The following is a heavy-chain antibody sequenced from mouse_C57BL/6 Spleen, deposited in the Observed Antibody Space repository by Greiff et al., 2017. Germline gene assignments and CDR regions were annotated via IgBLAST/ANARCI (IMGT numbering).Heavy chain of an antibody. CDR3: ARGDYYGSSFYWYFDV. Sequence: VKLVESGPELVKPGASVKISCKASGYAFSSSWMNWVKQRPGKGLEWIGRIYPGDGDTNYNGKFKGKATLTADKSSSTAYMQLSSLTSEDSAVYFCARGDYYGSSFYWYFDVWGTGTTVTVSS. D-gene: IGHD1-1*01. J-gene: IGHJ1*03. CDR2: IYPGDGDT. CDR1: GYAFSSSW. V-gene: IGHV1-82*01.